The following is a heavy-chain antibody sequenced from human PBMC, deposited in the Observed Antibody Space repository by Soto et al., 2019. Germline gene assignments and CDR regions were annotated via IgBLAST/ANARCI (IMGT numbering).Heavy chain of an antibody. J-gene: IGHJ4*02. V-gene: IGHV4-34*01. CDR2: INHSGST. D-gene: IGHD6-13*01. Sequence: SETLSLPCAVYGGSFSGYYWSWIRQPPGKGLEWIGEINHSGSTNYNPSLKSRVTISVDTSKNQFSLKLSSVTAADTAVYYCARAHSSWLYYFDYWGQGTLVTVSS. CDR1: GGSFSGYY. CDR3: ARAHSSWLYYFDY.